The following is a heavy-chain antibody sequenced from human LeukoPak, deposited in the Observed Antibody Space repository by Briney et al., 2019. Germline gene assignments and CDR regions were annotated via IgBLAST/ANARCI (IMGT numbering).Heavy chain of an antibody. V-gene: IGHV4-4*07. CDR3: ARSWFVDLPMTSHAFDI. J-gene: IGHJ3*02. Sequence: KPSETLSLTCTVSGGSISSYYWSWIRQPAGKGLEWIGRIYTSGSTNYNPSLKSRVTISVDTSKNQFSLKLSSVTAADTAVYYCARSWFVDLPMTSHAFDIWGQGTMVTVSS. CDR1: GGSISSYY. CDR2: IYTSGST. D-gene: IGHD3-10*01.